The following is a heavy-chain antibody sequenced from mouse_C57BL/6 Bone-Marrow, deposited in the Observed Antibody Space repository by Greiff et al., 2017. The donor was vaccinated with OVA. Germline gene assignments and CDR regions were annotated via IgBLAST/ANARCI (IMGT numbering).Heavy chain of an antibody. CDR3: ARRDYYAPAWFAY. CDR1: GYTFTSYW. Sequence: QVQLKQPGAELVMPGASVKLSCKASGYTFTSYWMHWVKQRPGQGIEWIGEIDPSDSYTNYNQKFKGKSTLTVDKSSSTAYMQLSSLTSEDSAVYYCARRDYYAPAWFAYWGQGTLVTVSA. J-gene: IGHJ3*01. CDR2: IDPSDSYT. D-gene: IGHD1-1*01. V-gene: IGHV1-69*01.